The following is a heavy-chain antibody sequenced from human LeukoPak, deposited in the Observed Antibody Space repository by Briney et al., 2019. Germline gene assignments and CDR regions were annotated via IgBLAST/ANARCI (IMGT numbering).Heavy chain of an antibody. J-gene: IGHJ4*02. CDR3: ASGYDSSGRDY. CDR2: IRHSGST. CDR1: GDSISDSDW. V-gene: IGHV4-4*02. D-gene: IGHD3-22*01. Sequence: SGTLSLTCAVSGDSISDSDWWTWVRQPPGKGLEWIGEIRHSGSTNYNPSLKSRVTISVDTSKNQFSLKLSSVTAADTAVYYCASGYDSSGRDYWGQGTLVTVSS.